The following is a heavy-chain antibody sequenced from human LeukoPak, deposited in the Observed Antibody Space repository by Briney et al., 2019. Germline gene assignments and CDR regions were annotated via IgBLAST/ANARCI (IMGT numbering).Heavy chain of an antibody. CDR2: ISHTGSTM. D-gene: IGHD2-2*01. Sequence: GGSLRLSCAASGFSFSSYSLNWVRQAPGKGLEWVSYISHTGSTMSYADSVKGRFTISRGNSKNTLYLQMNSLRAEDTAVYYCAKRPGYCSSTSCLYYYYMDVWGKGTTVTVSS. CDR1: GFSFSSYS. J-gene: IGHJ6*03. V-gene: IGHV3-48*01. CDR3: AKRPGYCSSTSCLYYYYMDV.